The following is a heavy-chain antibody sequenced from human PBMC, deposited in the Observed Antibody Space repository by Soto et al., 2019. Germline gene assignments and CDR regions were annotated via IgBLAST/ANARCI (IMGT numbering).Heavy chain of an antibody. D-gene: IGHD3-22*01. Sequence: QVQLVQSGAEVKKPGASVKVSCKASGYTFTSYGISWVRQAPGQGLEWMGWISAYNGNTNYAQKPQGRVTMTTDTSTSTAYMELRSLRSDDTAVYYCARDRNPVYYYDSSGYPAGNYWGQGTLVTVSS. J-gene: IGHJ4*02. CDR3: ARDRNPVYYYDSSGYPAGNY. CDR1: GYTFTSYG. CDR2: ISAYNGNT. V-gene: IGHV1-18*04.